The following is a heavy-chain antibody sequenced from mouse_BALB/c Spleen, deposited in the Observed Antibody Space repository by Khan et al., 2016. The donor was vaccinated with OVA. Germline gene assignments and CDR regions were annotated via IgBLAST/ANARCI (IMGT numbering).Heavy chain of an antibody. Sequence: EVQLQESGADLVRSGASVKLSCIASGFNIRHYYLHWVKQRPEQGLEWIGWIDPDNGDTEYDPKFQGKATMTADTSSNTAYLPLSSLTSEDTAVYYCTTGWGYAMDYWGQGTSVTVSS. D-gene: IGHD4-1*01. CDR3: TTGWGYAMDY. J-gene: IGHJ4*01. CDR1: GFNIRHYY. V-gene: IGHV14-4*02. CDR2: IDPDNGDT.